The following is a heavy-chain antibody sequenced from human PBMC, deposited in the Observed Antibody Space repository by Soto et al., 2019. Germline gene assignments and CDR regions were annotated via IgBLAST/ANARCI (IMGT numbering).Heavy chain of an antibody. CDR1: GDSVSSNSAA. CDR2: TYYRSKWYN. V-gene: IGHV6-1*01. D-gene: IGHD4-4*01. CDR3: AREREETLRLQPSSSPYFDY. J-gene: IGHJ4*02. Sequence: SQTLSLTCAISGDSVSSNSAAWNWIRQSPSRGLEWLGRTYYRSKWYNDYAVSVKSRITINPDTSKNQFSLQLNSVTPEDTAVYYCAREREETLRLQPSSSPYFDYWGQGTLVTVSS.